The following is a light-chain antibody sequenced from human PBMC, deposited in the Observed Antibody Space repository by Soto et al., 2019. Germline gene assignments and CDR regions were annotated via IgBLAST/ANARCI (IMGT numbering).Light chain of an antibody. J-gene: IGKJ1*01. V-gene: IGKV1-5*03. CDR3: QQYNSYWT. CDR1: QGISSW. CDR2: KAS. Sequence: DVQMTQSHSSVSASVGDRVTITFRASQGISSWLAWYQQKPGKAPKLLIYKASTLKSGVPSRFSGSGSGTEFTLTISSLQPDDFATYYCQQYNSYWTFGQGTKV.